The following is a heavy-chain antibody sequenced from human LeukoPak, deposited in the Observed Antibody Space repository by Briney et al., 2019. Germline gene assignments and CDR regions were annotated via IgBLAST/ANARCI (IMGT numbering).Heavy chain of an antibody. CDR2: ISISGSTI. CDR3: ARDGAAADFDY. Sequence: GGSLRLSCAASGFTFSSYEMNWLRQAPGKGLDWVSYISISGSTIYYADSVKGRFTISRDNAKNSLYLQMNSLRAEDTAVYYCARDGAAADFDYWGQGTLVTVSS. CDR1: GFTFSSYE. J-gene: IGHJ4*02. V-gene: IGHV3-48*03. D-gene: IGHD6-13*01.